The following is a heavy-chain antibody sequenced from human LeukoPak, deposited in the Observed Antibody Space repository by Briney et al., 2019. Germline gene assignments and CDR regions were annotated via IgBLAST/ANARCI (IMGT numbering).Heavy chain of an antibody. D-gene: IGHD4-11*01. V-gene: IGHV1-8*01. Sequence: ASVKVSCKASDNTFTIFVINGLGQATGQGLEWMGWMNPNSGNTGYAQKFQGRVTMTRNTSISTAYMELSSLRSEDTAVYYCARGRVNYGYWGQGTLVTVSS. CDR3: ARGRVNYGY. CDR1: DNTFTIFV. CDR2: MNPNSGNT. J-gene: IGHJ4*02.